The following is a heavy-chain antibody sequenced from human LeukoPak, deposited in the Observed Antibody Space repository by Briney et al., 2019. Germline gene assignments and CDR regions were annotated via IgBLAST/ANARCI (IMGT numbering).Heavy chain of an antibody. V-gene: IGHV4-4*07. CDR1: CGSISSYY. D-gene: IGHD6-19*01. CDR3: ARIGRYSSGWDYFDY. CDR2: IYTSGST. Sequence: PSETLSLTCTVSCGSISSYYWSWLRQPAGKGLEWIGRIYTSGSTNYNPSLKSRVTMSVDTSKNQFSLKLSSVTAADPAVYYCARIGRYSSGWDYFDYWGQGTLVTVSS. J-gene: IGHJ4*02.